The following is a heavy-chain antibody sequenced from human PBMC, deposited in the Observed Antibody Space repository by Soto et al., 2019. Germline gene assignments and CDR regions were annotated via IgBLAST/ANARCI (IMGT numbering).Heavy chain of an antibody. CDR2: TYYRSKWYS. Sequence: PSQTLSLTCAISGDSVSTNSATWDWIRQSPSRGLEWLGRTYYRSKWYSDYAVSLQGRITINPDTSNNQLSLQLNSVTPDDSAVNYCTRLIGDSWLDSWGQGTLVTVSS. CDR3: TRLIGDSWLDS. V-gene: IGHV6-1*01. CDR1: GDSVSTNSAT. J-gene: IGHJ5*01. D-gene: IGHD2-8*01.